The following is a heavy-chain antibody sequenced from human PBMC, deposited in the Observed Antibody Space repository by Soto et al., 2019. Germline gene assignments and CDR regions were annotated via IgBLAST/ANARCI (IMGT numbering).Heavy chain of an antibody. CDR3: ATVGYCGGDWFYASYYGMDV. J-gene: IGHJ6*02. Sequence: EVQLVESGGGLVKPGGSLRLSCAASGFTFNNSWMTWVRRAPGKGLEWIGRIKNKADGGTTDYAAPVKGRFTISRDDSNNMLYLQMHSLKTEDTAVYYCATVGYCGGDWFYASYYGMDVWGQGTTVTVSS. V-gene: IGHV3-15*01. CDR2: IKNKADGGTT. D-gene: IGHD2-21*02. CDR1: GFTFNNSW.